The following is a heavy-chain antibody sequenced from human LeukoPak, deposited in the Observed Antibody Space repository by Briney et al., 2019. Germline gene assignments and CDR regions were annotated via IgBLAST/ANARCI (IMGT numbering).Heavy chain of an antibody. D-gene: IGHD6-19*01. CDR3: ARAIARPEYRSGWKGLYFDF. CDR1: GGSISSHY. Sequence: SETLSLTCSVSGGSISSHYWSWIRQPAGKGLEWIGHVQTGGNSNYNLSLKSRVTLSIDTSKNQFSLKLNSVTAADTAMYFCARAIARPEYRSGWKGLYFDFRGQGALVTVPS. CDR2: VQTGGNS. J-gene: IGHJ4*02. V-gene: IGHV4-4*07.